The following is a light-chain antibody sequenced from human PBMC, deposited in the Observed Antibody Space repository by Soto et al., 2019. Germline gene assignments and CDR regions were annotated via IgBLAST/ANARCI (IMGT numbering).Light chain of an antibody. V-gene: IGKV3-11*01. Sequence: EIVLTQSPATLSLSPGERATLSCRASQSVSSYLAWYQQKPGQAPRLLIYDASNRATGIPVRFSGSGSGTDFTLTISSLEPEDFAVYYCQQRSVTFGGGTKVEIK. CDR1: QSVSSY. CDR3: QQRSVT. CDR2: DAS. J-gene: IGKJ4*01.